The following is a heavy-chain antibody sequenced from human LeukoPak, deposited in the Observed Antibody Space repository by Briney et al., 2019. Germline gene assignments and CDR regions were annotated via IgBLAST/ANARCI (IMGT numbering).Heavy chain of an antibody. Sequence: GGSLRLSCAASGFTFSSYAMSWVRQAPGKGLEWVSAISSSGDKTYHADSVKGRFTISRDNAKNSLYLLLNSLRAEDTAVYYCARAEVTGTSFYMDVWGKGTTVTVSS. D-gene: IGHD1-7*01. CDR3: ARAEVTGTSFYMDV. J-gene: IGHJ6*03. CDR1: GFTFSSYA. CDR2: ISSSGDKT. V-gene: IGHV3-23*01.